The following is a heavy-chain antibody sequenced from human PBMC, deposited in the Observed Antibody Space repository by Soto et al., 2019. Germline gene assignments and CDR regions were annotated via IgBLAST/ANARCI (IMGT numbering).Heavy chain of an antibody. J-gene: IGHJ6*02. D-gene: IGHD3-16*01. CDR1: GYIFVNYG. V-gene: IGHV1-18*01. CDR3: VMVDNYVTPTPQDV. CDR2: ISPYTGNT. Sequence: QVQLVPSGDEVKQPGASVKVSCKASGYIFVNYGIAWVRQAPGQGLEWMGWISPYTGNTHSATKIQGRLTMTTDTSTSTAYMDLGSLTSDDTAVYYCVMVDNYVTPTPQDVWGQGTTVTVSS.